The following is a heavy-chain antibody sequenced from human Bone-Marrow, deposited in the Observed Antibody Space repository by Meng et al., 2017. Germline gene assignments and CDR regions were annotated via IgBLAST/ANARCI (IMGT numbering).Heavy chain of an antibody. Sequence: GESLKISCAASGFTFSSYAMSWVRQAPGKGLEWVSAISGSGGSTYYADSVKGRFTISRDNSKNTLYLQRNSLRAEDTAVYYCAKWQYYYDSSGYNGADYWGQGTLVTVSS. CDR2: ISGSGGST. D-gene: IGHD3-22*01. J-gene: IGHJ4*02. V-gene: IGHV3-23*01. CDR3: AKWQYYYDSSGYNGADY. CDR1: GFTFSSYA.